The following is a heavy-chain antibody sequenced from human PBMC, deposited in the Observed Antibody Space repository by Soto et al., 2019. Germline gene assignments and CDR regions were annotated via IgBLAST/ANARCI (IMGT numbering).Heavy chain of an antibody. V-gene: IGHV4-34*01. CDR2: IKHSGSG. Sequence: ETLSLTCAVYAGSFSHYYWNWIRQSPGKGLEWIGKIKHSGSGNYNPSLRSRVSISVDMSKNQFSLRLTSVTAADTAVYYCARGGSSDWQVALDIWGQGTMVTVSS. J-gene: IGHJ3*02. D-gene: IGHD6-19*01. CDR3: ARGGSSDWQVALDI. CDR1: AGSFSHYY.